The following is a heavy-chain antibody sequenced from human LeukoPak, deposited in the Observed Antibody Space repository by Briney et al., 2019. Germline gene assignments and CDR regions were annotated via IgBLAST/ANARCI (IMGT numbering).Heavy chain of an antibody. CDR3: ARSSGSYHGAFDI. V-gene: IGHV1-69*04. Sequence: SVKVSCKASGGTFSSYAISWVRQAPGQGLEWMGRIIPILGIANYAQKFQGRVMITADKSTSTAYMELSSLRSEDTAVYYCARSSGSYHGAFDIWGQGTMVTVSS. D-gene: IGHD1-26*01. J-gene: IGHJ3*02. CDR2: IIPILGIA. CDR1: GGTFSSYA.